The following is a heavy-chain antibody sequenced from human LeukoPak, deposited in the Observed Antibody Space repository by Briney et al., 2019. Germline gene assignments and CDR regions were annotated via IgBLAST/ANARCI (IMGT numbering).Heavy chain of an antibody. CDR2: ISDSGGST. J-gene: IGHJ4*02. CDR3: AKRGVVIRVILVGFHKEAYYFDS. D-gene: IGHD3-22*01. V-gene: IGHV3-23*01. Sequence: GGCLRLSCAVSGITLSNYGMSWVRQAPGKGLEWVAGISDSGGSTNYADSVKGRFTISRDSPKNTLYLQMTSLRAEDTAVYFCAKRGVVIRVILVGFHKEAYYFDSWGQGALVTVSS. CDR1: GITLSNYG.